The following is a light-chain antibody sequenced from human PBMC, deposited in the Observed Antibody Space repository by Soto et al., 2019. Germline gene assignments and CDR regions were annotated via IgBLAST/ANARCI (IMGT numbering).Light chain of an antibody. CDR3: LQYNSYPFT. J-gene: IGKJ4*01. Sequence: DIQLTQSPSTLSASVGDSVTITCRASQKIRNLLAWYQQKPGRAPKRLIYGASTLQSWAPSRFSGSASGAAFTLTISSLQPEDFATYYCLQYNSYPFTFGGGTKVDIK. V-gene: IGKV1-17*01. CDR1: QKIRNL. CDR2: GAS.